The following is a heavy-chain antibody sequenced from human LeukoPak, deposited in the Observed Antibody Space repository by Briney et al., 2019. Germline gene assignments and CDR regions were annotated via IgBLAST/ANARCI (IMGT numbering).Heavy chain of an antibody. V-gene: IGHV4-4*07. CDR3: AGTDWFLAFDI. J-gene: IGHJ3*02. CDR1: GGSISSYY. Sequence: PSETLSLTCTVSGGSISSYYWSWIRQPAGKGLEWIGRIYTSGSTNYNPSLKSRVTMSVDTSKNQLSLKLSSVTAADTAVYYCAGTDWFLAFDIWGQGTMVTVSS. D-gene: IGHD3-9*01. CDR2: IYTSGST.